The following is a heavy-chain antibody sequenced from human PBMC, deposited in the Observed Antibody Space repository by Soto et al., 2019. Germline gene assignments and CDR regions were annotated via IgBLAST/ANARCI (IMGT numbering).Heavy chain of an antibody. D-gene: IGHD4-17*01. J-gene: IGHJ6*02. Sequence: QVRLEESGPGLVKPSETLSLICSVSGGSVNNANYFWNWIRHHPENGLEWIGYIYYSGSTSYNPSFKTRATLSIDTSKKQFSLRLNSVTVADTAVYFCARDADYGGSRGGMDVWGRGTTVTVSS. CDR3: ARDADYGGSRGGMDV. CDR1: GGSVNNANYF. V-gene: IGHV4-31*03. CDR2: IYYSGST.